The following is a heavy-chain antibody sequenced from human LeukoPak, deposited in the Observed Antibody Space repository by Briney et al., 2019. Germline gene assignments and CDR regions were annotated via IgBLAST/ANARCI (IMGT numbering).Heavy chain of an antibody. D-gene: IGHD1-26*01. Sequence: SGGSRRLSCAASGFTFSSYPMSGFRQAPGKGLGWVSAISGSGGSTYYADSVKGRFTISRDNSKNTLYLQMNSLRAEDTAVYYCAKGKVEATSLPQQFDYWGQGTPVTVSS. CDR2: ISGSGGST. CDR1: GFTFSSYP. V-gene: IGHV3-23*01. CDR3: AKGKVEATSLPQQFDY. J-gene: IGHJ4*02.